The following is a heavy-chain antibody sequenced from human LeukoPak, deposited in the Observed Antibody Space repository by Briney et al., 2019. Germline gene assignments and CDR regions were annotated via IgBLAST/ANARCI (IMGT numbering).Heavy chain of an antibody. CDR2: IYFSGSN. V-gene: IGHV4-39*07. CDR1: GGSISSSSYY. D-gene: IGHD3-9*01. J-gene: IGHJ4*02. CDR3: ARGLRYFDLLLVNYFDY. Sequence: PSETLSLTCTVSGGSISSSSYYWGWLHQPPGKGPEWIGSIYFSGSNYYNPSLKSRVSISVNTSKNQFSLKLSSVTGADTAVYYCARGLRYFDLLLVNYFDYWGQGTLVTVSS.